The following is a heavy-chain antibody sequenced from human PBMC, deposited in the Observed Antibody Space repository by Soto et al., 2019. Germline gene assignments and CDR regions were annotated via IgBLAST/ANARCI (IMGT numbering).Heavy chain of an antibody. CDR1: GGSISSGDYY. Sequence: QVQLQESGPGLVKPSQTLSLTCTVSGGSISSGDYYWSWIRQPPGKGLEWIGYIFYSGSTYYNPSLKSRVTISVDTSKNQSSLKLSSVTAADTAVYYCARSNFMTTVGGADYWGQGTLVTVSS. J-gene: IGHJ4*02. D-gene: IGHD4-17*01. CDR2: IFYSGST. V-gene: IGHV4-30-4*01. CDR3: ARSNFMTTVGGADY.